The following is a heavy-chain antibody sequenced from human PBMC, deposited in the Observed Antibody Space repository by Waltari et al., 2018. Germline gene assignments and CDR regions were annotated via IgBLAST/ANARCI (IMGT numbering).Heavy chain of an antibody. D-gene: IGHD4-17*01. Sequence: QLQLQESGPGLVKPSETLSLTCTVSGGSISSSSYYWGWIRQPPGKGLEWIGSIYYSGRTYYNPSLKSRVTISVDTSKNQFSLKLSSVTAADTAVYYCARPRGYGDYWRFDPWGQGTLVTVSS. CDR2: IYYSGRT. CDR3: ARPRGYGDYWRFDP. CDR1: GGSISSSSYY. V-gene: IGHV4-39*01. J-gene: IGHJ5*02.